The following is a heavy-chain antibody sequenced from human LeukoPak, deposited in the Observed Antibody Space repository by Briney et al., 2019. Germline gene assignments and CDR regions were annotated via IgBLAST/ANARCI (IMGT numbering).Heavy chain of an antibody. J-gene: IGHJ6*04. D-gene: IGHD3-10*01. CDR3: AVGGTYGSGSYYYYGMDV. V-gene: IGHV4-59*01. CDR2: IYYSGST. CDR1: GGSISSYY. Sequence: SETLSLTCTVSGGSISSYYWSWIRQPPGKGLEWIGYIYYSGSTNYNPSLKSRVTISVDTSKNQFSLKLSSVTAADTAVYYCAVGGTYGSGSYYYYGMDVWGKGTTVTVSS.